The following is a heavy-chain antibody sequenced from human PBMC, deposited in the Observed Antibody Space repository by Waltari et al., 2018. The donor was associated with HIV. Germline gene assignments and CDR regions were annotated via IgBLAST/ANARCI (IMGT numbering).Heavy chain of an antibody. CDR2: IYHRGST. Sequence: QVQLQESGPGLVKPSGTLSLTGAVSGGSISSSNWWSGVRQPPGKGLEWIGEIYHRGSTNYNPPLTSRVTISVDKSKNQFSLKLSSVTAADTAVYYCAREGYDYVWGSYPRGYFDYWGQGTLVTVSS. V-gene: IGHV4-4*02. D-gene: IGHD3-16*02. J-gene: IGHJ4*02. CDR3: AREGYDYVWGSYPRGYFDY. CDR1: GGSISSSNW.